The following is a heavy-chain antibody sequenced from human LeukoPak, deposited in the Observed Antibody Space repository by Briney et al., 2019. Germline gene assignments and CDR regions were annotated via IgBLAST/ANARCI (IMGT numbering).Heavy chain of an antibody. Sequence: LRLSCAASGFTFSSSAMSWVRQAPGKGLEWIGSIYYSGSTYYNPSLKSRVTISVDTSKNQFSLKLSSVTAADTAVYYCARHYYDSSGYYPTWEKRGPRYFDYWGQGTLVTVSS. CDR1: GFTFSSSA. D-gene: IGHD3-22*01. CDR3: ARHYYDSSGYYPTWEKRGPRYFDY. J-gene: IGHJ4*02. V-gene: IGHV4-30-2*03. CDR2: IYYSGST.